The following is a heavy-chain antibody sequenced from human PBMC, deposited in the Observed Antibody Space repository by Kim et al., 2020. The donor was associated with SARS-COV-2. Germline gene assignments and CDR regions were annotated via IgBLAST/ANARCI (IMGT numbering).Heavy chain of an antibody. CDR3: ASYYDSSGYLGYFDY. Sequence: DSVKGRFTISRDNSKNTLYLQMNSLRAEDTAVYYCASYYDSSGYLGYFDYWGQGTLVTVSS. D-gene: IGHD3-22*01. V-gene: IGHV3-30*01. J-gene: IGHJ4*02.